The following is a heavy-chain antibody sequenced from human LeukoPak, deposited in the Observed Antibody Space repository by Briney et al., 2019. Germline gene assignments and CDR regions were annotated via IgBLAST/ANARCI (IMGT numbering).Heavy chain of an antibody. CDR2: IIPIFGTA. J-gene: IGHJ3*02. CDR3: ARDGSWYYYDSSGLRDAFDI. CDR1: GGTFSSYA. Sequence: GASVKVSCKASGGTFSSYAISWVRQAPGQGLEWMGGIIPIFGTANYEQKFQGRVTITADESTSTAYMELSSLRSEDTAVYYCARDGSWYYYDSSGLRDAFDIWGQGTMVAVSS. D-gene: IGHD3-22*01. V-gene: IGHV1-69*13.